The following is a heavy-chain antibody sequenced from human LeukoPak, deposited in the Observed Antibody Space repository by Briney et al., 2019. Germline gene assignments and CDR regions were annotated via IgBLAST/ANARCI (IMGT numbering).Heavy chain of an antibody. CDR3: AELGITMIGGV. J-gene: IGHJ6*04. D-gene: IGHD3-10*02. CDR2: ISSSGSTI. CDR1: GFTFSSYE. Sequence: GASLRLACAASGFTFSSYEMNWVRQAPGKGLEWVSYISSSGSTIYYADSVKGRFTISRDNAKNSLYLQMNSLRAEDTAVYYCAELGITMIGGVWGKGTTVTISS. V-gene: IGHV3-48*03.